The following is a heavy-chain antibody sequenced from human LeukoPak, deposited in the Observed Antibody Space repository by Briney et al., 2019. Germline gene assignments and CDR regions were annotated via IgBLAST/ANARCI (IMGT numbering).Heavy chain of an antibody. V-gene: IGHV4-61*02. CDR2: IYTSGST. CDR1: GGSISSGSYH. CDR3: ARVTPLGRFGEYARGFDY. J-gene: IGHJ4*01. Sequence: SETLSLTCTVSGGSISSGSYHWSWIPQPAGKGLEWIGRIYTSGSTNYNPSLKSRVTISVDTSKNQFSLKLSSVTAADTAVYYCARVTPLGRFGEYARGFDYWGQGTLVTVSS. D-gene: IGHD3-10*01.